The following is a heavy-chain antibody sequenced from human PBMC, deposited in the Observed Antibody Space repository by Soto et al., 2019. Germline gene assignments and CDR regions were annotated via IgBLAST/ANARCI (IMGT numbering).Heavy chain of an antibody. V-gene: IGHV3-9*01. Sequence: EVQLVESGGGLVQPGRSLRLSCTTSGFVFDDYAMHWVRLAPGKGLEWVSGISWNSGSIDYADSVRGRFTISRDNAKNSLFLQMSSMRTEDTAVYYCAEDNSGYVGVPFAWGRGTSVTVSS. J-gene: IGHJ6*02. D-gene: IGHD5-12*01. CDR2: ISWNSGSI. CDR1: GFVFDDYA. CDR3: AEDNSGYVGVPFA.